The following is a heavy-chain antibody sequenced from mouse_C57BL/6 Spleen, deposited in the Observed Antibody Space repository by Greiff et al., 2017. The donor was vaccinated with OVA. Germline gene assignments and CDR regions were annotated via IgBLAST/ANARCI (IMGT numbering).Heavy chain of an antibody. D-gene: IGHD4-1*02. J-gene: IGHJ3*01. Sequence: VQLQQPGAELVKPGASVKLSCKASGYTFTSYWMQWVKQRPGQGLEWIGEIDPSDSYTNYNQKFKGKATLTVDTSSSTAYMQLSSLTSEDSAVYYCARGDANWDWAYWGQGTLVTVSA. CDR1: GYTFTSYW. V-gene: IGHV1-50*01. CDR2: IDPSDSYT. CDR3: ARGDANWDWAY.